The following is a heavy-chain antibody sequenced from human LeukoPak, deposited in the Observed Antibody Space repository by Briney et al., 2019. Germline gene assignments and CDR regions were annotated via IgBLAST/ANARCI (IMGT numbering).Heavy chain of an antibody. V-gene: IGHV1-69*04. Sequence: ASVKVSCKASGGTFSSYAISWVRQAPGQGLEWMGRIIPILGIANYAQKFQGRVTITTDKSTSTAYMEQSSLRSEDTAVYYCARGGSGSYDNLGYYFDYWGQGTLVTVSS. CDR2: IIPILGIA. CDR1: GGTFSSYA. D-gene: IGHD1-26*01. J-gene: IGHJ4*02. CDR3: ARGGSGSYDNLGYYFDY.